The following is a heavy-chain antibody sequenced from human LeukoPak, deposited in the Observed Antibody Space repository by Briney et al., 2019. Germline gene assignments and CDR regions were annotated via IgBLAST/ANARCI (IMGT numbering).Heavy chain of an antibody. Sequence: GGSLRLSCAASGFTFDNYAIHWVRQAPGKGLEWVSLISWDGGSTYYADSVKGRFTISRDNAKNSLYLQMNSLRAEDTAVYYCASVTIAVADDDAFDIWGQGTMVTVSS. CDR3: ASVTIAVADDDAFDI. D-gene: IGHD6-19*01. J-gene: IGHJ3*02. CDR1: GFTFDNYA. CDR2: ISWDGGST. V-gene: IGHV3-43D*03.